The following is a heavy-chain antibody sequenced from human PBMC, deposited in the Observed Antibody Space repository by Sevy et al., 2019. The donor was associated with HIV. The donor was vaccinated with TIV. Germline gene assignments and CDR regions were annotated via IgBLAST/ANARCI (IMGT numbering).Heavy chain of an antibody. CDR2: INNEGSST. CDR1: GFSFSSYW. CDR3: ARDRNLHNWFDP. D-gene: IGHD1-1*01. J-gene: IGHJ5*02. V-gene: IGHV3-74*01. Sequence: GGSLRLSCAASGFSFSSYWMHWVRQAPGKGLVWVSRINNEGSSTRYADFVKGRFTISRDNAKNTLYLQMNSLRAEDTAMYYCARDRNLHNWFDPWGQGTLVTVSS.